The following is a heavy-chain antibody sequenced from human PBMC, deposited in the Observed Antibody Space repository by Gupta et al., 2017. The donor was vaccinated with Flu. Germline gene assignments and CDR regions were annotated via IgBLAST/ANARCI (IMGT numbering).Heavy chain of an antibody. CDR2: IYTSGST. V-gene: IGHV4-61*02. D-gene: IGHD1-1*01. Sequence: QVQLQESGPGLVKPSKTLSLTCTVSGGSIRSGSYYWSWIRQPAGKGLEWIGRIYTSGSTNYNPSLKSRVTISVDTSKNQFSLKLSSVTAADTAVYYCARSTPEGAFDYWGQGTLVTVSS. J-gene: IGHJ4*02. CDR3: ARSTPEGAFDY. CDR1: GGSIRSGSYY.